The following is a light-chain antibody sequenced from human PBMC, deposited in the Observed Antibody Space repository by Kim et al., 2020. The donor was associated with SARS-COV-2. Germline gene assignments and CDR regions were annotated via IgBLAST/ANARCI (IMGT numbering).Light chain of an antibody. Sequence: GQSVTISCTGTSSDVGGYGLVSWYQQFPGKAPKLIIYDVYNRPSAVPDRFSGSKSGITASLTISGLQTEDEADYYCCSYAGSFSWVFGGGTKVTVL. CDR3: CSYAGSFSWV. V-gene: IGLV2-11*01. CDR2: DVY. CDR1: SSDVGGYGL. J-gene: IGLJ3*02.